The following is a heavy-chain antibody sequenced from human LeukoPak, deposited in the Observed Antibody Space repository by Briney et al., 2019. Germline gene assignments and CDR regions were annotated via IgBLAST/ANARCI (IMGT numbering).Heavy chain of an antibody. Sequence: ASETLSLTCTVSGGSINSYYWSWIRQPPGKGLQWIGCIHYSGSTNYNPSLKSRVTISVDTSKNQFSLKLSSVTAADTAVYYCARTTMVRGTYYMDVWGKGTTVIISS. CDR3: ARTTMVRGTYYMDV. V-gene: IGHV4-59*01. D-gene: IGHD3-10*01. CDR2: IHYSGST. CDR1: GGSINSYY. J-gene: IGHJ6*03.